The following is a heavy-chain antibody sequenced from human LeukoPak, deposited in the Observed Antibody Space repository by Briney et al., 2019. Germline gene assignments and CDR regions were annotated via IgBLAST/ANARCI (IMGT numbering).Heavy chain of an antibody. V-gene: IGHV3-30*18. CDR3: AKEYSSGWYSVYYGMDV. CDR1: GFTFSSYG. CDR2: ISYDGSNK. J-gene: IGHJ6*02. Sequence: GGSLRLSCAASGFTFSSYGMHWVRQAPGKELEWVAVISYDGSNKYYADSVKGRFTISRDNSKNTLYLQMNSLRAEGTAVYYCAKEYSSGWYSVYYGMDVWGQGTTVTVSS. D-gene: IGHD6-19*01.